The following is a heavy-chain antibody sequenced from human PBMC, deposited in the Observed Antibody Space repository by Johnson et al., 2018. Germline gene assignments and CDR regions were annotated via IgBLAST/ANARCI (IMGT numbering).Heavy chain of an antibody. Sequence: QVQLVESGGGLVKPGRSLRLSCAASGFTFSSYGMHWVRQAPGKGLEWVAIISYDGNNKNYADSVKGRFTISSDNSKNTLYLQMNSLRAEATAGYYCATVTGTTRYYAMDVWGQGTTVTVSS. CDR2: ISYDGNNK. CDR1: GFTFSSYG. V-gene: IGHV3-30*03. J-gene: IGHJ6*02. CDR3: ATVTGTTRYYAMDV. D-gene: IGHD1-7*01.